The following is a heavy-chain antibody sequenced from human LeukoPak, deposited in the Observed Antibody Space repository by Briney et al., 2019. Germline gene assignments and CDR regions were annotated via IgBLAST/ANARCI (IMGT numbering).Heavy chain of an antibody. CDR3: ARDVEGGNFDI. D-gene: IGHD3-16*01. J-gene: IGHJ3*02. V-gene: IGHV3-7*05. CDR1: GFTFSRFW. CDR2: IDQSGGRK. Sequence: GGSLRLSCAASGFTFSRFWMNWVRQAPGRGLEWVANIDQSGGRKNYVDSVKGRFTISRDNAKNPLFLEMSSLRADVTAVYFCARDVEGGNFDIWGQGTTVTVCS.